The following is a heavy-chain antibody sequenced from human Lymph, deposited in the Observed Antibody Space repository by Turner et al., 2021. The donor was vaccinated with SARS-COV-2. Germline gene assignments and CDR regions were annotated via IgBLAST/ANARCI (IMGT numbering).Heavy chain of an antibody. D-gene: IGHD2-2*01. CDR1: VDTFSSNA. J-gene: IGHJ5*02. V-gene: IGHV1-69*10. Sequence: QVQLVQSGAEVKTPGSSVRLSYNVPVDTFSSNAITRVRQAPGQGLEWMGGIIPILTIANYAQKFQGRVKITADKSTSTAYMELSSLRSEDTAVYYCARDSPYCSSTSCYDPWGQGTLVTVSS. CDR3: ARDSPYCSSTSCYDP. CDR2: IIPILTIA.